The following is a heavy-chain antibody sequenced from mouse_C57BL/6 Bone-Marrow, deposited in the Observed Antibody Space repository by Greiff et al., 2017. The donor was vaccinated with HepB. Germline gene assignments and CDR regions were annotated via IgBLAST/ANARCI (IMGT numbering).Heavy chain of an antibody. J-gene: IGHJ1*01. D-gene: IGHD2-1*01. CDR1: GFTFNSYT. CDR2: ISNGGGYT. CDR3: ARRGGNYGDWYFDV. Sequence: DVMLVESGGSLVQPGGSLKLSCAASGFTFNSYTMSWVRQTPEKRLEWVTYISNGGGYTYYPDTVKGRFIISRDNAKNTLYLQMSSLKSEDTAMYYCARRGGNYGDWYFDVWGAGTTVTVSS. V-gene: IGHV5-12-2*01.